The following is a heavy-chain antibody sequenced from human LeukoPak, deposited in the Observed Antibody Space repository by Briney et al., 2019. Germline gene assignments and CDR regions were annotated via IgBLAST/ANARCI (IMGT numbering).Heavy chain of an antibody. J-gene: IGHJ5*02. CDR2: IKSKTDDGTT. CDR1: GFTFSNAW. Sequence: GGSLRLSCAASGFTFSNAWMNWVRQAPGKGLEWVGRIKSKTDDGTTDYAAPVKGRFTISRDDSKTTLYLQMNSLQTEDTAVYYCATDFYDSTWGQGTLVTVSS. D-gene: IGHD3-22*01. V-gene: IGHV3-15*07. CDR3: ATDFYDST.